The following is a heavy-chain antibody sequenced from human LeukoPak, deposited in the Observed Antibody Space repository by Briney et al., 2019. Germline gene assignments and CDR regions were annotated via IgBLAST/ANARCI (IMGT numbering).Heavy chain of an antibody. D-gene: IGHD6-19*01. CDR2: IYCSGST. CDR3: ARHEIIAVAGPVEADAFDI. V-gene: IGHV4-39*01. CDR1: GGSISSSSYY. Sequence: PSETLSLTCTVSGGSISSSSYYWGWIRQPPGKGLEWIGSIYCSGSTYYNPSLKSRVTISVDTSKNQFSLKLSSGTAADTAVYYCARHEIIAVAGPVEADAFDIWGQGTMVTVSS. J-gene: IGHJ3*02.